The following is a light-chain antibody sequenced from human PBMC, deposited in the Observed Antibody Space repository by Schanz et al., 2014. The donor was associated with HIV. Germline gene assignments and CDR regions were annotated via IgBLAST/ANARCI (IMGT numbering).Light chain of an antibody. CDR3: CSYSRVGTPHYV. CDR1: SGDVGSYNY. V-gene: IGLV2-14*03. J-gene: IGLJ1*01. CDR2: DVS. Sequence: QSALTQPASVSGSPGQSISISCTGTSGDVGSYNYVSWYQQHPGKAPKLMIYDVSNRPSGVSSRFSGSKSGNTASLTISGLQAEDEGDYYCCSYSRVGTPHYVFGTGTKVTVL.